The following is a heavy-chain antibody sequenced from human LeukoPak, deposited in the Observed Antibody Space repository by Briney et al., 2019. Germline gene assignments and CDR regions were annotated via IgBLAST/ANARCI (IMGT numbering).Heavy chain of an antibody. D-gene: IGHD6-19*01. J-gene: IGHJ4*02. CDR2: TNQDGSKN. Sequence: PGGSLRLSCAASEFTFSNYWMSWVRQAPGKGLERVAHTNQDGSKNYYVDSVKGRFTISRDNAKNSLHLQMNSLRAEDTAVYYCATTVAGYPDDYLDYWGQGTLVTVSS. CDR1: EFTFSNYW. V-gene: IGHV3-7*01. CDR3: ATTVAGYPDDYLDY.